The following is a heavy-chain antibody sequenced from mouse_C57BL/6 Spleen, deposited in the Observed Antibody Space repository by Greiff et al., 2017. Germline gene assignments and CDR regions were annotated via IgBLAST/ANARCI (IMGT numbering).Heavy chain of an antibody. CDR1: GYTFTDYY. V-gene: IGHV1-26*01. Sequence: VQLQQSGPELVKPGASVKISCKASGYTFTDYYMNWVKQSHGKSLEWIGDINPNNGGTSYNQKFKGKATLTVDKSSSTAYMELRSLTSEDSAVYYCASGTTVGFAYWGQGTLVTVSA. CDR3: ASGTTVGFAY. CDR2: INPNNGGT. D-gene: IGHD1-1*01. J-gene: IGHJ3*01.